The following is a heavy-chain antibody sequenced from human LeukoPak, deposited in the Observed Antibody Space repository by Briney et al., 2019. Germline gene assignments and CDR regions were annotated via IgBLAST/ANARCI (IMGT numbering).Heavy chain of an antibody. Sequence: GGSLRLSCAASGFTFGSYSMNWVRQAPGKGLEWVSSISSSSSYIYYADSVKGRFTISRDNAKNSLYLQMNSLRAEDTAVYYCARDIYSGYDTRDAFDIWGQGTMVTVSS. J-gene: IGHJ3*02. CDR3: ARDIYSGYDTRDAFDI. D-gene: IGHD5-12*01. CDR1: GFTFGSYS. CDR2: ISSSSSYI. V-gene: IGHV3-21*01.